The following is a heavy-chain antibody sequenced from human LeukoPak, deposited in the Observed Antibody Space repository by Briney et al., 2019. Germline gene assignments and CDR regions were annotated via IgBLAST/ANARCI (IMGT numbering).Heavy chain of an antibody. CDR3: AKGRYDILTGYYNYYYGMDV. CDR1: IFTFSIYG. CDR2: ISYDRSNK. V-gene: IGHV3-30*18. J-gene: IGHJ6*02. D-gene: IGHD3-9*01. Sequence: QTGGPLRLFCAASIFTFSIYGMHWVRQATGKGLEWVADISYDRSNKYYADSVKGRFTISRDNSKTTLYLQMNSLRVEETAVYYCAKGRYDILTGYYNYYYGMDVWGQGTTVTVSS.